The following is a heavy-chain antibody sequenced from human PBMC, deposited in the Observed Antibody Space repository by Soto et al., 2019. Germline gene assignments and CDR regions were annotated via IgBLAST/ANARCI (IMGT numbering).Heavy chain of an antibody. CDR2: ISGSGDST. V-gene: IGHV3-23*01. Sequence: GGSLRLSCAASGFTFSSHAMSWVRQAPGKGLEWVSVISGSGDSTYYADSVKGRFTISRDNAKNSLYLQMNSLRAEDTAVYYCARRSGDTTSNYFDYWGQGTLVTVSS. J-gene: IGHJ4*02. CDR3: ARRSGDTTSNYFDY. CDR1: GFTFSSHA. D-gene: IGHD3-10*01.